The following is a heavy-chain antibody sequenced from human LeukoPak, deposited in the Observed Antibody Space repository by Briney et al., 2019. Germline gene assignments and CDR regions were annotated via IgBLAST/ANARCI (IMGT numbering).Heavy chain of an antibody. D-gene: IGHD2-2*01. CDR2: IYYSGST. CDR3: ARAVGVVVPDGFDY. Sequence: SETLSLTCTVSGGSISSSSYYWGWIRQPPGKGLEWIGSIYYSGSTYYNPSLKSRVTISVDTSKNQFSLKLSSVTAADTAVYYCARAVGVVVPDGFDYWGQGTLVTVSS. V-gene: IGHV4-39*07. CDR1: GGSISSSSYY. J-gene: IGHJ4*02.